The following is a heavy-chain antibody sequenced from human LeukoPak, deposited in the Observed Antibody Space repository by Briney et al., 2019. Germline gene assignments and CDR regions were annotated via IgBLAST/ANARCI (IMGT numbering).Heavy chain of an antibody. J-gene: IGHJ3*02. Sequence: GGSLRLSCAASGFTFSSYGMHWVRQAPGKGLEWVAFIRYDGCNKYYADSVKGRFTISRDNSKNTLYLQMNSLRAEDTAVYYCAKDQEGYKPGGFDSWGQGTMVTVSS. D-gene: IGHD5-24*01. CDR1: GFTFSSYG. CDR3: AKDQEGYKPGGFDS. V-gene: IGHV3-30*02. CDR2: IRYDGCNK.